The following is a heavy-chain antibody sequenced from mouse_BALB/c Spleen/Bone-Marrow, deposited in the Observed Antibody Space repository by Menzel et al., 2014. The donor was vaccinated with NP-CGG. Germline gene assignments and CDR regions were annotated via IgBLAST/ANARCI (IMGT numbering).Heavy chain of an antibody. CDR2: IYPGSGNT. J-gene: IGHJ2*01. V-gene: IGHV1-63*01. CDR1: GYAFTNYW. Sequence: QVQLQQSGTELVRPGTSVKISCKASGYAFTNYWLGWVKQRPGHELEWIGDIYPGSGNTYYNEKFKGKVTLTADKSSSTAYMQLSGLTSEDSAVYFCTRRRSLDYWGQGTTLTVSS. CDR3: TRRRSLDY.